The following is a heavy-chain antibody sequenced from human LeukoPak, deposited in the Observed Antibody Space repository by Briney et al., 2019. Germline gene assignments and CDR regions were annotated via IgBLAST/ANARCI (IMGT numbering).Heavy chain of an antibody. CDR1: GGSISSYY. CDR3: ARRGQGGWFDP. Sequence: PSETLSLTCTVSGGSISSYYWSWIRQPPGKGLEWIGYIYYSGSTNYNPSLKSRVTISVDTSKNQFSLKLSSVTAADTAVYYCARRGQGGWFDPWGQGTLVTVSS. D-gene: IGHD3-16*01. CDR2: IYYSGST. J-gene: IGHJ5*02. V-gene: IGHV4-59*01.